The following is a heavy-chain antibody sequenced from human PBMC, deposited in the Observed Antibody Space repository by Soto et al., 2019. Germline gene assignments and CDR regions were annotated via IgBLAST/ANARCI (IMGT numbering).Heavy chain of an antibody. Sequence: GSLRLSCAASGFTFSRYAMTSVRQAPGKGLEWVSVISVSGNSTYYADSVKGRFTISRDNSKNTLYLQMNSLRAEDTAVYHCAKVRGSGSAYWGQGTLVTVSS. D-gene: IGHD5-12*01. J-gene: IGHJ4*02. CDR1: GFTFSRYA. CDR2: ISVSGNST. V-gene: IGHV3-23*01. CDR3: AKVRGSGSAY.